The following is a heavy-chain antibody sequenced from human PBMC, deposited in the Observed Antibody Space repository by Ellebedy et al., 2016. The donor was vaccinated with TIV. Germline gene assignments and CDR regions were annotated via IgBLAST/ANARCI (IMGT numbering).Heavy chain of an antibody. J-gene: IGHJ6*02. D-gene: IGHD3-10*01. CDR1: GFTFSNYN. CDR3: ARLLGEMGYYYAMDV. CDR2: IRSTGSDK. Sequence: GEFLKISCVASGFTFSNYNMNWVRQSPGKGLEWVSSIRSTGSDKYYAESVKGRFTISRDNSKNTVDLQMISLRPEDTAVYYCARLLGEMGYYYAMDVWGQGTTVTVSS. V-gene: IGHV3-21*04.